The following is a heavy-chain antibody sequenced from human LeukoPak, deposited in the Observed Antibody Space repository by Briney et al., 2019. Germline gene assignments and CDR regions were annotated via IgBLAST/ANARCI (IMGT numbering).Heavy chain of an antibody. V-gene: IGHV1-69*13. D-gene: IGHD1-26*01. CDR2: ITPVFGTV. CDR3: ATTATVAGLVGALPDAFDI. J-gene: IGHJ3*02. Sequence: ASVKVSCKAPGGIFSSHSFNWVRQAPGQGLEWMGGITPVFGTVKYAQKFLGRVTITADESATTYMDLKRLRLEDTAVYYCATTATVAGLVGALPDAFDIWGQGTMVTVSS. CDR1: GGIFSSHS.